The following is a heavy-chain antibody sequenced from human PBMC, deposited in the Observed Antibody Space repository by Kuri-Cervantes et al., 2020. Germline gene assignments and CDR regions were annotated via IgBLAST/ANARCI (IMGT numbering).Heavy chain of an antibody. CDR1: GGSISSYY. D-gene: IGHD2-15*01. CDR3: AREGPHCSRGTCYFDY. Sequence: SETLSLTCTVSGGSISSYYWSWIRQPPGKGLEWIGYIFYTGNTKYSPSLKSRVTISVDTSKNQLSLKLNSVTAADTAVYYCAREGPHCSRGTCYFDYWGQGTLVTVSS. V-gene: IGHV4-59*01. J-gene: IGHJ4*02. CDR2: IFYTGNT.